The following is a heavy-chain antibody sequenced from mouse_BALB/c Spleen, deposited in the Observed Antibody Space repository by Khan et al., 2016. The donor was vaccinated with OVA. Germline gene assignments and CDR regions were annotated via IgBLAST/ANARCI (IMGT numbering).Heavy chain of an antibody. CDR1: GFSLSTYG. D-gene: IGHD2-14*01. CDR2: IWSGGNT. CDR3: ARNSYMYDFTY. J-gene: IGHJ3*01. V-gene: IGHV2-2*01. Sequence: VQLQESGPGLVQPSQSLSITCTVSGFSLSTYGVHWVRQSPGQGLEWLGLIWSGGNTDYNAAFISRLSISKDNSKSQVFFKMNSLQPDDTAMYYCARNSYMYDFTYWGQGTLVTVSA.